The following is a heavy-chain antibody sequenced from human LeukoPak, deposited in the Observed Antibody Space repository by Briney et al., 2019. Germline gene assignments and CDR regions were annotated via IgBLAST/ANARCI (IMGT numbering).Heavy chain of an antibody. CDR2: INPSGGST. D-gene: IGHD3-22*01. J-gene: IGHJ4*02. V-gene: IGHV1-46*01. CDR3: ASTPRYYDSRGYYLDH. CDR1: GYTFTSYY. Sequence: ASVKVSCKASGYTFTSYYMHWVRQAPGQGLEWMGIINPSGGSTSYAQKFQGRVTMTRDTSTSTVYMELSSLRSEDTAVYYCASTPRYYDSRGYYLDHWGQGTLVTVSS.